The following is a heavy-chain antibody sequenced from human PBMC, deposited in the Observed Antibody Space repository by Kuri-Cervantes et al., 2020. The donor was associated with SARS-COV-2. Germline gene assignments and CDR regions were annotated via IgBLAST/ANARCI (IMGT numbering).Heavy chain of an antibody. V-gene: IGHV4-4*02. CDR2: IYHNGYT. CDR3: ASLLLWQQFAH. J-gene: IGHJ4*02. D-gene: IGHD5-24*01. CDR1: GDSMNNGNW. Sequence: SQTLSLTCDVSGDSMNNGNWWTWVRQTPGKGLEWIGEIYHNGYTNYNPSLKSRVTISVDESKNQFSLKLNSVTAADTAVYYCASLLLWQQFAHWGQGILVTVSS.